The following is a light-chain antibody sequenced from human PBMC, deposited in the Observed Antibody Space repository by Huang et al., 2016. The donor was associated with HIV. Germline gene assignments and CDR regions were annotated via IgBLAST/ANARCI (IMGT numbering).Light chain of an antibody. Sequence: DIQMTQSPSTLSASIGDRVTITCRASQSLSVWLSWYQQKPGKAPTLLISKASSLQSGVPQRFRGSGSGTEFILTISSLQPEDFAAYYGQQLQSSPYTFGQGTKLEIK. J-gene: IGKJ2*01. CDR2: KAS. CDR1: QSLSVW. V-gene: IGKV1-5*03. CDR3: QQLQSSPYT.